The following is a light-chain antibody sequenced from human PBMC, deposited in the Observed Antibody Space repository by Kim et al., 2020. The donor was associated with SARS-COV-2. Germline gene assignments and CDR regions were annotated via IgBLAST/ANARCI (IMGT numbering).Light chain of an antibody. CDR3: AADHGRGTDFVWV. CDR1: SSFSDYK. J-gene: IGLJ3*02. CDR2: VGPDGIVG. Sequence: CSLSSSFSDYKVDWYQQKPGMGPRFVMRVGPDGIVGSKGDGIPDRFSVLASGLNRTLTIKNIQQEDESDFHCAADHGRGTDFVWVFGGGTQLTVL. V-gene: IGLV9-49*03.